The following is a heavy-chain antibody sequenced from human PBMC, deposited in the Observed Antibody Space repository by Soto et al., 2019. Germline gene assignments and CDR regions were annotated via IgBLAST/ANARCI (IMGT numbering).Heavy chain of an antibody. CDR2: IKQDGSEK. J-gene: IGHJ6*03. Sequence: EVQLVESGGGLVQPGGSLRLSCAASGFTFSSYWMSWVRQAPGKGLEWVANIKQDGSEKYYVDSVKGRFTISRNNAKNSLYLQMNSLRAEDTAVYYCARSQPLYSYYYYYMDVWGKGTTVTVSS. D-gene: IGHD3-16*01. V-gene: IGHV3-7*01. CDR3: ARSQPLYSYYYYYMDV. CDR1: GFTFSSYW.